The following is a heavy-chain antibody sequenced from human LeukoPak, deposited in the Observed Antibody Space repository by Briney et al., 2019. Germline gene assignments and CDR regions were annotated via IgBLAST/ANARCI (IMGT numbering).Heavy chain of an antibody. J-gene: IGHJ4*02. CDR3: ARYSSGWKSFDY. V-gene: IGHV2-70*17. CDR2: IDWDDDK. Sequence: ESRPALVKPTQALTLTCTFSGFSLTTSGMCVSWIRQPPGKALEWLARIDWDDDKFYSTSLKTRLTISKDTSKNQVVLTMTNMDPVDTATYYCARYSSGWKSFDYWGQGTLVTVSS. D-gene: IGHD6-19*01. CDR1: GFSLTTSGMC.